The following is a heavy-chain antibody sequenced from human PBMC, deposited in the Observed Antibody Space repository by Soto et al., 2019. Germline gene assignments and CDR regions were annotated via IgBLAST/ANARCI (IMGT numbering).Heavy chain of an antibody. V-gene: IGHV4-4*02. CDR3: ARQTASITMVLVVVFDY. CDR2: IYHSGSA. CDR1: GGSMSNSSW. Sequence: SETMALTCAVSGGSMSNSSWRRWVHQPPGKGLEWIGEIYHSGSANYNPSLKSRVTISVDKSKNQFSLQLSSVTAADTAVYYCARQTASITMVLVVVFDYWGQGTLVTVSS. D-gene: IGHD3-22*01. J-gene: IGHJ4*02.